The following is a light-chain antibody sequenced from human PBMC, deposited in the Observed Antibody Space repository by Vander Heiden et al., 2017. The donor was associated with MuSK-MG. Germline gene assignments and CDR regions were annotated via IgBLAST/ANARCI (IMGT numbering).Light chain of an antibody. J-gene: IGKJ1*01. CDR1: QSINSY. Sequence: DIQMTQSPSSLSASVGDRVTITCRASQSINSYLNWYQQKAGKAPKLLIYGASSLQSGVPSRFSGSGYGTDFTLTISSLQPEDFAAYYCQQIDNTPPRTFGQGTKVEIK. CDR2: GAS. V-gene: IGKV1-39*01. CDR3: QQIDNTPPRT.